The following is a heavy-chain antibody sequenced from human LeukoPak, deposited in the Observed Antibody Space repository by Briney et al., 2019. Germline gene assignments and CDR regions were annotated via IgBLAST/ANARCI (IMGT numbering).Heavy chain of an antibody. Sequence: GGSLRLSCAASGFTFSSYEMNWVRQAPGKGLEWVSYISSTGSSIYYADSVKGRFTISRDNAKNSLYLQMNSLRAEDTAIYYCARGPYSSSWSAWFDPWGQGTLVTVS. J-gene: IGHJ5*02. D-gene: IGHD6-13*01. CDR2: ISSTGSSI. CDR3: ARGPYSSSWSAWFDP. V-gene: IGHV3-48*03. CDR1: GFTFSSYE.